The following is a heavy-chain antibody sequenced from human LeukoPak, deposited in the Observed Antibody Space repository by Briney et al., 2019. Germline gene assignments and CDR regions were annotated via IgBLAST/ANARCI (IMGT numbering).Heavy chain of an antibody. Sequence: PSETLSLTCAVYGGSFSGYYWSWIRQPPGKGLEWIGEINHSGSTNYSPSLKSRVTISVDTSKNQFSLKLSSVTAADTAVYYCARAPSLWFGELFYFDYWGQGTLVTVSS. J-gene: IGHJ4*02. CDR3: ARAPSLWFGELFYFDY. D-gene: IGHD3-10*01. V-gene: IGHV4-34*01. CDR2: INHSGST. CDR1: GGSFSGYY.